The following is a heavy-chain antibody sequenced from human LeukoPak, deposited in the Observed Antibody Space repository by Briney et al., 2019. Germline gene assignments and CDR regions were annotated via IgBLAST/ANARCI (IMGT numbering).Heavy chain of an antibody. V-gene: IGHV3-15*01. CDR2: IKNKTDGGTT. D-gene: IGHD2-2*02. Sequence: PGGSLRLSCAASGFTFSNAWMSWVRQAPGKGLEWVGRIKNKTDGGTTDYAAPVKGRFTISRDDSKNTLYLQMNSLKTEDTAVYYCTTDWAQLLYSYFDYWGQGTLVTVSS. CDR3: TTDWAQLLYSYFDY. CDR1: GFTFSNAW. J-gene: IGHJ4*02.